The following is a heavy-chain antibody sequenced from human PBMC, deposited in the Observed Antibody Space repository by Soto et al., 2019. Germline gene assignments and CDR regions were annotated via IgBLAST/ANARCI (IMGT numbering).Heavy chain of an antibody. CDR2: INHSGST. Sequence: SETLSLTCAVYGGSFSGYYWSWIRQPPGKGLEWIGEINHSGSTNYNPSLKSRFTISRDNSKNTLYLQMNSLRAEDTAVYYRARDHKLLISPLWFGESIFDYWGQGTLVTVSS. CDR3: ARDHKLLISPLWFGESIFDY. J-gene: IGHJ4*02. V-gene: IGHV4-34*01. CDR1: GGSFSGYY. D-gene: IGHD3-10*01.